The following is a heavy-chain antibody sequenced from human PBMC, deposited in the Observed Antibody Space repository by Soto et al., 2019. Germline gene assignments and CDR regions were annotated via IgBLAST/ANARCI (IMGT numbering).Heavy chain of an antibody. J-gene: IGHJ4*02. D-gene: IGHD3-22*01. Sequence: GGALRLSCAASGFTFSSYGMHWVRQAPGKGLEWVAVIWYDGSNKYYADSVKGRFTISRDNSKNTLYLQMNSLRAEDTAVYYCAKIDLSSGYFDYWGQGTLVTVAS. CDR1: GFTFSSYG. V-gene: IGHV3-30*02. CDR2: IWYDGSNK. CDR3: AKIDLSSGYFDY.